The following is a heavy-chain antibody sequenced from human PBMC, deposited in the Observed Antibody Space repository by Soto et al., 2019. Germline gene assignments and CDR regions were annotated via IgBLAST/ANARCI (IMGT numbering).Heavy chain of an antibody. D-gene: IGHD1-26*01. V-gene: IGHV4-39*02. CDR2: IYYSGST. CDR3: ARDRIGASGTEVAFVF. CDR1: GGSISSSSYY. Sequence: SETLSLTCTVSGGSISSSSYYWDWIRQPPGKGLEWIGSIYYSGSTYYNPSLKSRVTISVDTSKNQFSLKLSSVTSADTAVYYCARDRIGASGTEVAFVFWGQGTMVTVSS. J-gene: IGHJ3*01.